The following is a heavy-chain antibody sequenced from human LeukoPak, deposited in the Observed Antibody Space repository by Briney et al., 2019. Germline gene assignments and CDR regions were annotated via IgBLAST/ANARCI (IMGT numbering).Heavy chain of an antibody. CDR1: GFTFSSYA. D-gene: IGHD2-21*02. J-gene: IGHJ4*02. CDR3: AKDHANTPVVTN. V-gene: IGHV3-23*01. Sequence: GGSLRLSCAASGFTFSSYAMSWVRQAPGKGLEWVSAISGSGGSTYYADSVKGRFTISRDNSRNTLYLQMNSLRAEDTAVYYCAKDHANTPVVTNWGQGILVSVSS. CDR2: ISGSGGST.